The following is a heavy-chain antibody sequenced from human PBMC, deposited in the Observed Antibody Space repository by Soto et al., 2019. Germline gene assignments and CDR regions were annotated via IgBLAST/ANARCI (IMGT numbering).Heavy chain of an antibody. CDR3: ARDKTGDRFTAFDI. CDR2: ISAYNGNT. D-gene: IGHD7-27*01. CDR1: GYTFTSYG. Sequence: ASVKVSCKASGYTFTSYGISWVRRAPGQGLEWMGWISAYNGNTNYAQKLQGRVTMTTDTSTSTAYMELRSLRSDDTAVYYCARDKTGDRFTAFDIWGQGTMVTVSS. J-gene: IGHJ3*02. V-gene: IGHV1-18*01.